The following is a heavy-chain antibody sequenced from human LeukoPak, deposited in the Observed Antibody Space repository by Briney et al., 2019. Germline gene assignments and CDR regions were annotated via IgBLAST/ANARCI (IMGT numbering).Heavy chain of an antibody. D-gene: IGHD3-3*01. CDR2: IIPIFGTA. CDR1: GGTFSSYA. CDR3: ARSRAGIFGVVIVNYFDY. J-gene: IGHJ4*02. V-gene: IGHV1-69*13. Sequence: SVKVSCKASGGTFSSYAISWVRQAPGQGLEWMGGIIPIFGTANYAQKFQGRVTITADESTSTAYMELSSLRSEDTAVYYCARSRAGIFGVVIVNYFDYWGQGTLVTVSS.